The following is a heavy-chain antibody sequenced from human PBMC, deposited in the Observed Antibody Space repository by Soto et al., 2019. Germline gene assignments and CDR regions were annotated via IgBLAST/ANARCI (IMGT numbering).Heavy chain of an antibody. CDR2: IYPSDSDT. CDR3: ARGGMSTRTFDY. D-gene: IGHD1-1*01. V-gene: IGHV5-51*01. J-gene: IGHJ4*02. Sequence: PGESLKISCRASGYTFTDYWISWVRQMPGKGLELMGIIYPSDSDTRYRPSFQGQVTISADKSISSAYLQWSSLRASDTAMYYCARGGMSTRTFDYWGQGTPVTVSS. CDR1: GYTFTDYW.